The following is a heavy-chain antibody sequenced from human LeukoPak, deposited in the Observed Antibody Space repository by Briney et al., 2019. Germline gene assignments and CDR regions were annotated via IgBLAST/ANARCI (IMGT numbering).Heavy chain of an antibody. D-gene: IGHD3-16*01. J-gene: IGHJ5*02. CDR2: IGGRGGST. CDR1: GFTVNTQY. Sequence: GGSLRLSCAASGFTVNTQYMSWVRQAPGKGPEWVSAIGGRGGSTYYADSLGGRFTISRDNSKDMVYLQMNSLKVEDTATYYCGKEGGAWGQGTKVTVSS. CDR3: GKEGGA. V-gene: IGHV3-23*01.